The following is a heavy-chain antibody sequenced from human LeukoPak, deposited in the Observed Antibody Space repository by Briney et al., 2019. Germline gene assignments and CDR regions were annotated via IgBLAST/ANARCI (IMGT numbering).Heavy chain of an antibody. Sequence: PGGSLRLSCAASGFTFSSYAMSWVRQAPGKGLEWVSAISGSGGSTYYADSVKGRFTISRDNSKNTLYLQMNSLRAEDTAVYYCAGGPAGDFYFDYWGQGTLVTVSS. CDR1: GFTFSSYA. CDR2: ISGSGGST. V-gene: IGHV3-23*01. D-gene: IGHD1-1*01. CDR3: AGGPAGDFYFDY. J-gene: IGHJ4*02.